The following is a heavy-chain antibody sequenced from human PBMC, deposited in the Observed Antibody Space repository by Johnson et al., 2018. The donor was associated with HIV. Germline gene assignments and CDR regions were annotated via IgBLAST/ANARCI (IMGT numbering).Heavy chain of an antibody. CDR1: GFTFSDYY. CDR2: ISSSGSTI. V-gene: IGHV3-11*04. Sequence: QVQLVESGGGLVKPGGSLRLSCAASGFTFSDYYMSWIRQAPGKGLEWVSYISSSGSTIYYADSVKGRFTISRDNAKNSLYLQMNSLRAEDTAVYYCASEVIKVLAARDEAFDIWCQGTMVTVSS. D-gene: IGHD6-6*01. CDR3: ASEVIKVLAARDEAFDI. J-gene: IGHJ3*02.